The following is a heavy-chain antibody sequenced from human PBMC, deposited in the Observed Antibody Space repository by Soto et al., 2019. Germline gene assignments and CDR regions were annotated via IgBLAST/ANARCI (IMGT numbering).Heavy chain of an antibody. CDR3: AKAGVTYYDILTGYYNGYYYYYMDV. V-gene: IGHV3-23*01. Sequence: GGSLRLSCAASGFTFSSYAMSWVRQAPGKGLEWVSAISGSGGSTYYADSVKGRFTISRDNSKNTLYLQMNSLRAEDTAVYYCAKAGVTYYDILTGYYNGYYYYYMDVWGKGTTVTVSS. D-gene: IGHD3-9*01. J-gene: IGHJ6*03. CDR2: ISGSGGST. CDR1: GFTFSSYA.